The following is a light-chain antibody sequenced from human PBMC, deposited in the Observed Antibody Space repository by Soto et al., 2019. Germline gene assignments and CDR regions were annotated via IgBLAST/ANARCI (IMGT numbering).Light chain of an antibody. CDR3: ATWDGKV. V-gene: IGLV1-51*01. Sequence: QSVLKRAASVSGAPGEEGTISSSRTTSNIGNNHVSWYQQLPGTAPNLLIYDNNKRPSGIPDRFSGSKSGTSATLGITGLQTGDEADYYCATWDGKVFGGGTKVTVL. J-gene: IGLJ1*01. CDR1: TSNIGNNH. CDR2: DNN.